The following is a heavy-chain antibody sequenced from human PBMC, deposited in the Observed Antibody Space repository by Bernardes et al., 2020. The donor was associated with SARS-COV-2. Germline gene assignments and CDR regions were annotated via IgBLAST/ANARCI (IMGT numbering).Heavy chain of an antibody. CDR1: GFTFSTYL. Sequence: GGSLRLSCVASGFTFSTYLFSWFRQAPGKGLAWVSSISSAGMYLYYGDSVRGRFTTSRDNTRTSVFLQMESLRAEDTAVYYCARDVGGTDWRFGFDVWGPGTTVHVSS. J-gene: IGHJ3*01. CDR3: ARDVGGTDWRFGFDV. CDR2: ISSAGMYL. D-gene: IGHD3-9*01. V-gene: IGHV3-21*06.